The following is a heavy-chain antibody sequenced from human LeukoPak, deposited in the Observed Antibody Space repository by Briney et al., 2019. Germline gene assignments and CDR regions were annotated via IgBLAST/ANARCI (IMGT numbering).Heavy chain of an antibody. CDR3: ARRGDGGRSFDY. J-gene: IGHJ4*02. V-gene: IGHV3-53*01. Sequence: QTGGSLRLSCAASGFTVSSNYLSWVRQAPGKGLECVSVIYSGGNTYYADSVKGRFTISRDNSKNTLFLQMNCLRAEDTAVYYCARRGDGGRSFDYWGQGTLVTVSS. D-gene: IGHD4-23*01. CDR1: GFTVSSNY. CDR2: IYSGGNT.